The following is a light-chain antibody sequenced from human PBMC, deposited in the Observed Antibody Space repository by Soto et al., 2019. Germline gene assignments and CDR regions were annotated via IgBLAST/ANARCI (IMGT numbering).Light chain of an antibody. V-gene: IGLV1-36*01. CDR3: AAWDDSLNGVV. Sequence: QSVLTQPPSVSEAPRQRVTISCSGGSSNIGNNAVSWYQQLPGKAPKLLIYYDDLLPSGVSDRFSGSKSGTSASLAISGLQSEDEADYYCAAWDDSLNGVVFGEGTKVTVL. CDR1: SSNIGNNA. CDR2: YDD. J-gene: IGLJ2*01.